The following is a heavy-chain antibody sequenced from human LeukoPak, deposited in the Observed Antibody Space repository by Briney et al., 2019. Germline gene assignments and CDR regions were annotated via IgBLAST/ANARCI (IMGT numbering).Heavy chain of an antibody. D-gene: IGHD3-22*01. CDR2: ISSSSSYI. CDR3: ARDQDDSSGYYDDY. V-gene: IGHV3-21*01. J-gene: IGHJ4*02. CDR1: GFTFSSYS. Sequence: GGSLRLSCAASGFTFSSYSMNWVRQAPGKGLEWVSSISSSSSYIYYADSVKGRFTISRDNAKNSLYLQMNSLRAEDTAVYYCARDQDDSSGYYDDYWGQGTLVTVSS.